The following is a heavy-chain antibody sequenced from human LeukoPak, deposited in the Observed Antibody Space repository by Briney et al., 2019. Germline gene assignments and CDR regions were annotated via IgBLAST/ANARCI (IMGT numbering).Heavy chain of an antibody. Sequence: GESLKISCKGSEYRFVSYWIGWVRQMPGKGLEWMGIIFPGHSDTRYSPSFLGEVTFSVDMSTATAYLEWISQKAWDSTMLFCARERPGSSGWYTHWGQGTLVTVSS. CDR1: EYRFVSYW. CDR3: ARERPGSSGWYTH. V-gene: IGHV5-51*01. J-gene: IGHJ4*02. D-gene: IGHD6-19*01. CDR2: IFPGHSDT.